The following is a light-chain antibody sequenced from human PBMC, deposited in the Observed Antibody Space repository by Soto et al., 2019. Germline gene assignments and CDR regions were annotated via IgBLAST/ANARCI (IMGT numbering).Light chain of an antibody. CDR1: QSVSSN. V-gene: IGKV3-15*01. Sequence: EIVMTQSPATLSVSPGERATLSCRARQSVSSNLAWYQQKPGQAPRLLIYGASTRATGIPARFSGSGSGTEVSLTISSLQSEDFAVYYCQQYNNWPPYPFGQGTKLEIK. CDR3: QQYNNWPPYP. CDR2: GAS. J-gene: IGKJ2*01.